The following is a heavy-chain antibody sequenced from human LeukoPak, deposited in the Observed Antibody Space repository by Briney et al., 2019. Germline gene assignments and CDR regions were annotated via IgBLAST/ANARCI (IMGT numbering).Heavy chain of an antibody. CDR1: GFTFDDYA. J-gene: IGHJ4*02. CDR3: AKDIFTMVRGVVDY. CDR2: ISWNSGSI. V-gene: IGHV3-9*01. D-gene: IGHD3-10*01. Sequence: GRSLRLSCAASGFTFDDYAMHWVRQAPGKGLEWVSGISWNSGSIGYADSVKGRFTISRDNAKNSLYLKMNSLRAEDTALYYCAKDIFTMVRGVVDYWGQGTLVTVSS.